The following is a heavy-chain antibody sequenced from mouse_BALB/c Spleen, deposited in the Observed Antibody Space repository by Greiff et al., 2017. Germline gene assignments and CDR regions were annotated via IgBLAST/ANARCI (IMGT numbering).Heavy chain of an antibody. Sequence: DVKLVESGGGLVKPGGSLTLSCAASGFTFSDYYMYWVRQTPEKRLEWVATISDGGSYTYYPDSVKGRFTISRDNAKNNLYLQMSSLKSEDTAMYYCARGILRFYAMDYWGQGTSVTVSS. CDR3: ARGILRFYAMDY. CDR1: GFTFSDYY. D-gene: IGHD1-1*01. V-gene: IGHV5-4*02. J-gene: IGHJ4*01. CDR2: ISDGGSYT.